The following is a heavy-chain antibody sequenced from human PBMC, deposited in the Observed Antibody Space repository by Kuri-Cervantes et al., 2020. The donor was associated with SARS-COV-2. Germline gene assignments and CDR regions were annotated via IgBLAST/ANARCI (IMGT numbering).Heavy chain of an antibody. CDR1: GDSISSTY. CDR3: ARDPGGLDAFDI. CDR2: VHYSGTT. D-gene: IGHD4-23*01. Sequence: ESLKISCDVSGDSISSTYWSWIRQPPGRGLEWIGFVHYSGTTSYSPSLKSRVTMSVDTSKNHFSLKLSSVTTADTAVYYCARDPGGLDAFDIWGQGTMVTVSS. V-gene: IGHV4-59*01. J-gene: IGHJ3*02.